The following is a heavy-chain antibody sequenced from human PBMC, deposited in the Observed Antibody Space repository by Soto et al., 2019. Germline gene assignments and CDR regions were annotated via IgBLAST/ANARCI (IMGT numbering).Heavy chain of an antibody. CDR2: IYYSGST. Sequence: SEPLSLTCTVSGGSVRSGDFYWSWIPPHPGKGLGWIGYIYYSGSTYYNPSLKSRVTISVDTSKNQFSLKLSSVTAADTAVYYCARPSPRFCSGGSCLEFPDAFDIWGQAPMVT. CDR1: GGSVRSGDFY. J-gene: IGHJ3*02. V-gene: IGHV4-31*03. CDR3: ARPSPRFCSGGSCLEFPDAFDI. D-gene: IGHD2-15*01.